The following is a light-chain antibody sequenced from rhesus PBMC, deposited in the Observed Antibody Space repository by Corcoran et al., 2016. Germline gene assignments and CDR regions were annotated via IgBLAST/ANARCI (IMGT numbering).Light chain of an antibody. J-gene: IGKJ2*01. V-gene: IGKV1-22*01. CDR3: QQYSSSPYS. CDR1: QSISSW. CDR2: KAS. Sequence: DIQMTQSPSSLSASVGDTVTITCRASQSISSWLDWYQQKPGKAPNLLIYKASSLQSGVPSRFSGIGSGTDFTLTISSLQSEDFATYYCQQYSSSPYSFGQGTKVEIK.